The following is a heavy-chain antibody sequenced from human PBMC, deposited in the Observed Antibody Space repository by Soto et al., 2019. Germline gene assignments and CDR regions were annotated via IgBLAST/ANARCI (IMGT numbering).Heavy chain of an antibody. J-gene: IGHJ4*02. V-gene: IGHV3-74*01. CDR1: GFTFSNHW. CDR3: ARALTITNYFDY. CDR2: ITSNGSAT. D-gene: IGHD1-1*01. Sequence: TGGSLRLSCAASGFTFSNHWMYWVRQAPGKRLAWISRITSNGSATTYADSVKGRFTISRDNAKNTLYLQMNSLRAEDTAVYYCARALTITNYFDYWGQGTPVTVSS.